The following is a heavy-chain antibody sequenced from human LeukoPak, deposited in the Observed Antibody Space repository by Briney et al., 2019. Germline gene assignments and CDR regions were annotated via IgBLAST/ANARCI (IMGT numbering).Heavy chain of an antibody. Sequence: ASVKISCKPSGGTFSNYAVAWVRQAPGQGLEWMGNIIPIFGTTSYAPKFQGRGTLTADEVTTTAYMELRSLTSEDTAVYYCTRDPPIASAPGYFDSWGQGSRVTVSS. V-gene: IGHV1-69*15. J-gene: IGHJ4*02. D-gene: IGHD2-15*01. CDR3: TRDPPIASAPGYFDS. CDR2: IIPIFGTT. CDR1: GGTFSNYA.